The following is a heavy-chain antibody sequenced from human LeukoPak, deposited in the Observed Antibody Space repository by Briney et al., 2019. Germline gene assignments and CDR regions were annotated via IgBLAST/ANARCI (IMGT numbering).Heavy chain of an antibody. CDR1: GFTFSIYG. D-gene: IGHD3-10*01. J-gene: IGHJ6*02. Sequence: GGSLRLSCAASGFTFSIYGIHWVRQAPGKGLEWVAGISYDGNNKYYADSVKGRFTISRDNSRNTLYLQMYSLRVEDTAVYYCAKEKYSYGSGSPGVDVWGQGTTVTVSS. CDR3: AKEKYSYGSGSPGVDV. CDR2: ISYDGNNK. V-gene: IGHV3-30*18.